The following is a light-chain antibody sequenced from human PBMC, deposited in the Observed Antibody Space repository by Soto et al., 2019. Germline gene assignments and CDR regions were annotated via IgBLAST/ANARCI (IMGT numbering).Light chain of an antibody. Sequence: SYELTQPPSVSVAPGKTARITCGGNNIGSKSEHWYQQKPGQAPVLVIYYDSDRPSGIPERSSGSNSGNTSTLTISRVEAGDEDDYYCQVWDSSSDHPYVFGTGTKLTVL. CDR1: NIGSKS. J-gene: IGLJ1*01. CDR2: YDS. CDR3: QVWDSSSDHPYV. V-gene: IGLV3-21*04.